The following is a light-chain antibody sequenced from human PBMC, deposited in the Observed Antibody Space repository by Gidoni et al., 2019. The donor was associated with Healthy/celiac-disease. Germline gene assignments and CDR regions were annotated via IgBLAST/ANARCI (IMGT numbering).Light chain of an antibody. CDR3: QQFNSYSLT. J-gene: IGKJ3*01. V-gene: IGKV1-13*02. CDR2: DAS. CDR1: QGISSA. Sequence: AIQLTQSPSSLSASVGDRVTITRRGSQGISSALAWYQQKPGQAPKLLISDASSLESGVPSRFSGSGSGTDFTLTISSLQPEDFATYYCQQFNSYSLTFGPGTKVDIK.